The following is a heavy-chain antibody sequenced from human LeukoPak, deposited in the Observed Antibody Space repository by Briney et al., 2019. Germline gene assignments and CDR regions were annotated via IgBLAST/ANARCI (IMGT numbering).Heavy chain of an antibody. CDR3: ARSQRGYSYGEH. J-gene: IGHJ4*02. Sequence: GGSLRLSCAASGFTFSSYEMNWVRQAPGKGLEWVSYISSSGSTIYYADSVKGRFTISRNNAKNSLYLQMNSLRAEDTAVYYCARSQRGYSYGEHWGQGTPVTVSS. V-gene: IGHV3-48*03. CDR1: GFTFSSYE. CDR2: ISSSGSTI. D-gene: IGHD5-18*01.